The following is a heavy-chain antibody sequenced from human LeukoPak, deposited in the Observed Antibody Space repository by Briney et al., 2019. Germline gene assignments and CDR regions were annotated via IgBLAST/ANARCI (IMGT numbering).Heavy chain of an antibody. D-gene: IGHD3-10*01. Sequence: GGSLRLSCAASGFTFSSYGMHWVRQAPGKGLEWVAVIWYDGTNKYYADSVKGRLTVSRDNSKNTLYLQMNSLRAEDTAVYYCARDLWFGESGGIDYWGQGTLVTVSS. J-gene: IGHJ4*02. CDR3: ARDLWFGESGGIDY. V-gene: IGHV3-33*01. CDR1: GFTFSSYG. CDR2: IWYDGTNK.